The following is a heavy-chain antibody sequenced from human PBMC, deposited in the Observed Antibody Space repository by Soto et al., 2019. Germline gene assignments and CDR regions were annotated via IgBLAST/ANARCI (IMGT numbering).Heavy chain of an antibody. CDR3: ARIWDSSRIVDY. Sequence: QVTLKESGPVLVKPTETLTLTCTVSGFSLSNARMGVSWIRQPPGKALEWLAHIFSNDEKSYSTALKSRLTISKDTSKSQVVLTMTNMDPVDTATYCCARIWDSSRIVDYWGQGTLVTVSS. D-gene: IGHD6-13*01. CDR2: IFSNDEK. CDR1: GFSLSNARMG. J-gene: IGHJ4*02. V-gene: IGHV2-26*01.